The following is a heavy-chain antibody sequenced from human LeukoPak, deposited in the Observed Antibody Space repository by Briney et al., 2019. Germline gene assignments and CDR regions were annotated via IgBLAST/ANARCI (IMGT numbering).Heavy chain of an antibody. Sequence: PSETLSLTCAVYGGSFSGYYWSWIRQPPGKGLEWIGEINHSGSTNYNPSLKSRVTISVDTSKNQFSLKLSSVTAADTAVYYCVREYTVTTGANYFDYWGQGTLVTVSS. CDR2: INHSGST. CDR3: VREYTVTTGANYFDY. V-gene: IGHV4-34*01. D-gene: IGHD4-17*01. J-gene: IGHJ4*02. CDR1: GGSFSGYY.